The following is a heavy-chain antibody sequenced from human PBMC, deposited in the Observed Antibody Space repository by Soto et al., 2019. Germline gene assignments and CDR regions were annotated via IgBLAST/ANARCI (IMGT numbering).Heavy chain of an antibody. CDR1: GFTFSSYG. CDR3: ARDYYDSSGYYPRLDY. CDR2: IWYDGSNK. J-gene: IGHJ4*02. V-gene: IGHV3-33*01. D-gene: IGHD3-22*01. Sequence: QVPLVESGGGVVQPGRSLRLSCAASGFTFSSYGMHWVRQAPGKGLEWVAVIWYDGSNKYYADSVKGRFTISRDNSKNTLYLQMNSLRAEDTAVYYCARDYYDSSGYYPRLDYWGQGTLVTVSS.